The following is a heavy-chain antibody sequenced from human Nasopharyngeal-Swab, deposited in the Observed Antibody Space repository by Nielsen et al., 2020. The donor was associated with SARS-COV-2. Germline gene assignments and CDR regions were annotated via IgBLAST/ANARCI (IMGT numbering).Heavy chain of an antibody. CDR2: IKQDGSEK. CDR1: GLTFSSYW. J-gene: IGHJ4*02. CDR3: ARVILWAFDY. D-gene: IGHD3-10*01. V-gene: IGHV3-7*04. Sequence: GESLKISCAASGLTFSSYWMSWVRQAPGKGLEWVANIKQDGSEKYYVDSVKGRFTISRDNAKNSLYLQMNSLRAEDTAVYYCARVILWAFDYWGQGTLVTVSS.